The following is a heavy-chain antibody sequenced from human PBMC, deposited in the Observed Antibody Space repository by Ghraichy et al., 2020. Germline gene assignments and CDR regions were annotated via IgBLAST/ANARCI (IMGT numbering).Heavy chain of an antibody. D-gene: IGHD1-1*01. CDR2: IKSKTDGGTT. Sequence: GGSLRLSCAASGFTFSNDWMSWVRQAPGKGLEWVGRIKSKTDGGTTDYAAPVKGRFTISRDDSKNTLYLQMNSLKTEDTAVYYCTSDGVEGWRVDYWGQGSLVTVSS. CDR1: GFTFSNDW. CDR3: TSDGVEGWRVDY. V-gene: IGHV3-15*01. J-gene: IGHJ4*02.